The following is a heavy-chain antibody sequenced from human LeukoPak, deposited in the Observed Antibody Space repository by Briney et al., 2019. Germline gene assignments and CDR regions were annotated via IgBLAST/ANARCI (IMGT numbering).Heavy chain of an antibody. CDR3: AEGGQWLRV. D-gene: IGHD6-19*01. Sequence: PSETLSLTCTVSGGSISSYCWSCIRQPAGKGLEWIGRICNSGSTNYNPSLKSRVTMSVDTSKNQFSLELSSVTAADTAVYYCAEGGQWLRVWGQGTLVTVSS. CDR2: ICNSGST. J-gene: IGHJ4*02. CDR1: GGSISSYC. V-gene: IGHV4-4*07.